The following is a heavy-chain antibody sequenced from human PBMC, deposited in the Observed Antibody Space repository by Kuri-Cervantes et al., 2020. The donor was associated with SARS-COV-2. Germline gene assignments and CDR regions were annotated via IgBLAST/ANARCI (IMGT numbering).Heavy chain of an antibody. J-gene: IGHJ5*02. CDR2: VYHDGTT. CDR3: ARGGKTIYNWFDP. Sequence: GSLRLSCVVSGYSITTEHYWGWIRQSPGKRLEWIGNVYHDGTTYYNPSLNSRVTLSMYTSTNEFPLELKSVTAADTAIYYCARGGKTIYNWFDPWGPGTLVTVSS. D-gene: IGHD3-16*01. CDR1: GYSITTEHY. V-gene: IGHV4-38-2*01.